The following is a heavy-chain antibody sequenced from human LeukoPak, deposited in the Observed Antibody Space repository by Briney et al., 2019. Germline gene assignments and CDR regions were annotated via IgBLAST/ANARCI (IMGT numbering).Heavy chain of an antibody. D-gene: IGHD3-10*01. Sequence: PGGSLRLSCAASGLTLSTYDMHWVRQPTGEGLEWVSIIYRAGDTYYPGSVKGRFTISRDNAKNSLYLQMNSLSAEDTAVYYCAREMSGSNDALDIWGQGTMVTVSS. CDR1: GLTLSTYD. CDR3: AREMSGSNDALDI. CDR2: IYRAGDT. V-gene: IGHV3-13*01. J-gene: IGHJ3*02.